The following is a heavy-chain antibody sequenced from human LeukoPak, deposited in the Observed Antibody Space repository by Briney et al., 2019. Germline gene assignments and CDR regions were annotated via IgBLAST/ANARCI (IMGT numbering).Heavy chain of an antibody. J-gene: IGHJ4*02. CDR3: ARDVSTGSYYFDY. V-gene: IGHV3-30-3*01. Sequence: GGSLRLSCAASGFTFSSYDMRWVRQAPGKGLEWVAIISYDGSNKYFPDSVKGRFTISRDNSKSTLYLQMNSLRTEDTALYYCARDVSTGSYYFDYWGQGTLVTVSS. CDR2: ISYDGSNK. CDR1: GFTFSSYD. D-gene: IGHD3-10*01.